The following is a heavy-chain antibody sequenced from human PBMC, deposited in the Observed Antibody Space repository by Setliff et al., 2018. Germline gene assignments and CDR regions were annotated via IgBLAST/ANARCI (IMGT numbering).Heavy chain of an antibody. J-gene: IGHJ4*02. CDR1: GYSISSGYY. D-gene: IGHD3-10*01. CDR3: ARFYGSSAFDY. Sequence: PSETLSLTCSVSGYSISSGYYWGWIRQPPEKGLEWIGSIYYSGSTYYNPSLKSRVTISVDTSKNQFSLKLSSVTAADTAVYYCARFYGSSAFDYWGQGTLVTVSS. V-gene: IGHV4-38-2*01. CDR2: IYYSGST.